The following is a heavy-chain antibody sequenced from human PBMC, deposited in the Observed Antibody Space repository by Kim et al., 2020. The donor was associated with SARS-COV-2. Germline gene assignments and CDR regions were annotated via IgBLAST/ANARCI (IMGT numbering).Heavy chain of an antibody. D-gene: IGHD3-3*01. V-gene: IGHV4-34*01. CDR2: INHSGST. J-gene: IGHJ4*02. Sequence: SETLSLTCAVYGGSFSGYYWSWIRQPPGKGLEWIGEINHSGSTNYNPSLKSRVTISVDTSKNQFSLKLSSVTAADTAVYYCARANFRRGVPLDYWGQGTLVTVSS. CDR3: ARANFRRGVPLDY. CDR1: GGSFSGYY.